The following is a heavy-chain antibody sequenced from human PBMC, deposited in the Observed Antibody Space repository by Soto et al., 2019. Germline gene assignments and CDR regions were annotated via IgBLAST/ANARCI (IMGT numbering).Heavy chain of an antibody. CDR1: GYSFSSYG. Sequence: GASVKVSCKASGYSFSSYGITWVRQDPGQGLEWLGWISPYNDDTKYAQRLQGRVTMTTDTSTRTAYMDIRGLRSDDTAIYYCARGGYYDSSGARNYHYYGMDVWGQGTTVTVSS. CDR3: ARGGYYDSSGARNYHYYGMDV. CDR2: ISPYNDDT. D-gene: IGHD3-22*01. V-gene: IGHV1-18*01. J-gene: IGHJ6*02.